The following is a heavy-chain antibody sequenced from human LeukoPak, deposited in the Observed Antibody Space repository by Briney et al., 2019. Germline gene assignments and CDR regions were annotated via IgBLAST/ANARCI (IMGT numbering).Heavy chain of an antibody. CDR2: ISAYNGNT. D-gene: IGHD5-24*01. CDR3: ARAVSRWLQLPLDY. CDR1: GYTLTSYG. Sequence: ASVKVSCKASGYTLTSYGISWVRQAPGQGLEWMGWISAYNGNTNYAQKLQGRVTMTTDTSTSTAYMELRSLRSDDTAVYYCARAVSRWLQLPLDYWGQGILVTVSS. J-gene: IGHJ4*02. V-gene: IGHV1-18*01.